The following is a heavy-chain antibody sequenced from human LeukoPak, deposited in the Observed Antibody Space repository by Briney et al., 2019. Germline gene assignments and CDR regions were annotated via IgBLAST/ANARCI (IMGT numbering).Heavy chain of an antibody. D-gene: IGHD6-13*01. CDR3: ARDQGSSFFLFDY. CDR1: GYTFTSYN. CDR2: INPSGGTT. J-gene: IGHJ4*02. Sequence: GASVKVSCKAFGYTFTSYNMHWVRQGPGQGLEWMGIINPSGGTTSYAQKFQGRVTMTRDTSTSVVYMELSSLTSEDTAVYYCARDQGSSFFLFDYWGQGTLVTVSS. V-gene: IGHV1-46*01.